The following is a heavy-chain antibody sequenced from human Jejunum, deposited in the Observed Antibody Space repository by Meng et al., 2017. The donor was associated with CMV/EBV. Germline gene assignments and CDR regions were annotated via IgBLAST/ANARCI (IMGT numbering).Heavy chain of an antibody. CDR2: IHTNTGNP. D-gene: IGHD4-17*01. Sequence: KASGYRFISHAMNWVRQAPGQGLEWMGWIHTNTGNPTYAQGLAGRFVFSLDTSVSTAYLQITNLKAEDTAVYYCARGGNPEYGDYTYWGQGTLVTVSS. V-gene: IGHV7-4-1*02. CDR3: ARGGNPEYGDYTY. J-gene: IGHJ4*02. CDR1: GYRFISHA.